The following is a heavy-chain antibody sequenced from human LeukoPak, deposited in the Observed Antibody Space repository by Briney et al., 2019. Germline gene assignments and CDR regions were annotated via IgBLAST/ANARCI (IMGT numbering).Heavy chain of an antibody. CDR1: GGSISNYY. D-gene: IGHD6-19*01. Sequence: PSETLSLTCTVSGGSISNYYWSWIRQPPGKGLEWIGYIYYSGSTNYNPSLKSRVTISVDTSKNQFSLKLTSVTAADTAVYYCARHEKSSGWYYDYWGRGTLVTVSS. V-gene: IGHV4-59*08. CDR2: IYYSGST. CDR3: ARHEKSSGWYYDY. J-gene: IGHJ4*02.